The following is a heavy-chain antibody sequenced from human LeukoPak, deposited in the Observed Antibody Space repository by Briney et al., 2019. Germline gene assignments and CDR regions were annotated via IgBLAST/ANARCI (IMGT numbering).Heavy chain of an antibody. J-gene: IGHJ3*02. CDR1: GFTFSSYS. CDR2: ISSSSSTI. V-gene: IGHV3-48*04. D-gene: IGHD1-14*01. Sequence: GGSLRLSCAASGFTFSSYSMNWVRQAPGKGLEWVSYISSSSSTIYYADSVKGRFTISRDNAKNSLYLQMNSLRAEDTAVYYCARGGTDPFDIWGQGIMVTVSS. CDR3: ARGGTDPFDI.